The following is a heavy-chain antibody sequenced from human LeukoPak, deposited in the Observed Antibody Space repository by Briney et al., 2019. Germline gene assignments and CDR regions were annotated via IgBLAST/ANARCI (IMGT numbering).Heavy chain of an antibody. D-gene: IGHD5-24*01. CDR3: ARATAKGSNLEKYYFDY. CDR1: GGSFSGYY. J-gene: IGHJ4*02. CDR2: IYYSGST. V-gene: IGHV4-59*01. Sequence: SETLFLTCAVYGGSFSGYYWSWIRQPPGKGLEWIGYIYYSGSTNYNPSLKSRVTISVDTSKNQFSLKLSSVTAADTAVYYCARATAKGSNLEKYYFDYWGQGTLVTVSS.